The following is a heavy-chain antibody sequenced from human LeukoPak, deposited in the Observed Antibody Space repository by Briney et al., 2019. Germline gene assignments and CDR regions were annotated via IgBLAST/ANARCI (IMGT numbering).Heavy chain of an antibody. D-gene: IGHD2/OR15-2a*01. CDR1: GFTFSTYW. CDR2: IKQDGSEK. Sequence: GGSLRLSCAASGFTFSTYWMSWVRQAPGKGLEWVANIKQDGSEKYYVDSVKGRFTISRDNAKNSLYLQMNSLRAEDTAVYYCARVAVIYYYYMEVWGKGTTVTVSS. V-gene: IGHV3-7*01. J-gene: IGHJ6*03. CDR3: ARVAVIYYYYMEV.